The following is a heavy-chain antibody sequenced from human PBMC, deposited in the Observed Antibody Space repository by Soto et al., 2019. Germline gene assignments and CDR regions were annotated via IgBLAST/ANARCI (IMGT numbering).Heavy chain of an antibody. CDR1: GFTFSNDW. Sequence: EVQLVESGGGLAKPGGSLRLSCAASGFTFSNDWMNWVRQAPGKGLEWVARIKTVTDGGTTDYAAPVKGRFFISRDVSKSTLYLQMNSLKTEDTAIYYCMTHAVIYSRGHWGQGTLVTVAS. V-gene: IGHV3-15*01. J-gene: IGHJ4*02. CDR2: IKTVTDGGTT. CDR3: MTHAVIYSRGH. D-gene: IGHD6-25*01.